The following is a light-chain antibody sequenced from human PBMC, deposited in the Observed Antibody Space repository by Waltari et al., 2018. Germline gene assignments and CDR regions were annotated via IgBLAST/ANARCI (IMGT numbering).Light chain of an antibody. CDR1: QSVLYSSNNKNY. Sequence: DIVLTQSPDPLAVSLGERATINCTLSQSVLYSSNNKNYLAWYQQKPGQPPKLLIYWASTRESGVPDRFSGSGSGTDFTLTISSLQAEDVAVYYCQQYYSTPWTFGQGTKVEIK. J-gene: IGKJ1*01. CDR2: WAS. CDR3: QQYYSTPWT. V-gene: IGKV4-1*01.